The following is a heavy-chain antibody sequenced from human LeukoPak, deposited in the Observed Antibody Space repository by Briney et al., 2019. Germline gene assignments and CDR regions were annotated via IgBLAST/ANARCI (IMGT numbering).Heavy chain of an antibody. Sequence: ASVKVSCKVSGYTFTDYYMHWVQQAPGKGLEWMGLVDPEDGETIYAEKFQGRVTITADTSTDTAYMELSSLRSEDTAVYYCARADTEYSSGWYPIDYWGQGTLVTVSS. V-gene: IGHV1-69-2*01. D-gene: IGHD6-19*01. CDR1: GYTFTDYY. J-gene: IGHJ4*02. CDR3: ARADTEYSSGWYPIDY. CDR2: VDPEDGET.